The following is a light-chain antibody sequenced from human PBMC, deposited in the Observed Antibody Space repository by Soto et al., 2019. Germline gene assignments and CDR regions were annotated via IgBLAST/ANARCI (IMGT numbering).Light chain of an antibody. J-gene: IGKJ4*01. CDR3: QQYDNWPPLT. Sequence: EIVMTQSPATLSVSLGERATLSCRASQSVSSNLAWYQQKPGQAPRHLIYGASTRATGIPARFSGSGSGTDFILTISSLQSEDLAVYYCQQYDNWPPLTFGGGTKVEIK. CDR1: QSVSSN. CDR2: GAS. V-gene: IGKV3-15*01.